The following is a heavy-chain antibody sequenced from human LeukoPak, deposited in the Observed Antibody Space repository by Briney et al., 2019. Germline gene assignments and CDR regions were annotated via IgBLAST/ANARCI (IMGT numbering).Heavy chain of an antibody. CDR2: IYYSGST. D-gene: IGHD3-16*02. CDR1: GGSISSYY. J-gene: IGHJ4*02. CDR3: ARTSYDYVWGSYRYYIYYFDY. Sequence: PSQTLSLTCTVSGGSISSYYWSWIRQPPGKGLEWIGYIYYSGSTNYNPSLKSRVTISVDTSENQFSLKLSSVTAADTAVYYCARTSYDYVWGSYRYYIYYFDYWGQGALVTVSS. V-gene: IGHV4-59*01.